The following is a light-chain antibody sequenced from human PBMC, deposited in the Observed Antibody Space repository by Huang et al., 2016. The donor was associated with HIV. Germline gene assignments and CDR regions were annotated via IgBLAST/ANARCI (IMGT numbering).Light chain of an antibody. J-gene: IGKJ4*01. CDR2: GAS. CDR3: QQSNSFLALT. V-gene: IGKV1-12*01. CDR1: QGISNW. Sequence: DIQMIQSPSSVSASVGDRVTITCRASQGISNWFAWYQQKPGKAPKLLMYGASSWQSGVPSRFSGSGSGTEFTLTISNLQPEDFATYYCQQSNSFLALTFGGGTKVEIK.